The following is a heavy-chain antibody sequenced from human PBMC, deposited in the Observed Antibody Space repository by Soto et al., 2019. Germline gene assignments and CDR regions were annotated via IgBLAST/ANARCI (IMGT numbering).Heavy chain of an antibody. V-gene: IGHV3-15*07. D-gene: IGHD3-3*01. CDR3: TTDWNFFHL. J-gene: IGHJ4*02. CDR2: MKSHSDGGTT. Sequence: EVQLVESGGGLVKPGGSLRLSCAVSGFTFSNAWMDWVRQAPGKGLEWVGRMKSHSDGGTTDYAAPVKGRISILRDDSKSTLYLQMDSLKTEDTAVYYCTTDWNFFHLWGQGTLVTVSS. CDR1: GFTFSNAW.